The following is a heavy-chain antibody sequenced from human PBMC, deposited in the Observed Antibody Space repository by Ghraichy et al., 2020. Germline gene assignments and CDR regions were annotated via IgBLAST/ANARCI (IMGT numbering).Heavy chain of an antibody. D-gene: IGHD3-22*01. V-gene: IGHV3-48*02. J-gene: IGHJ1*01. Sequence: GGSLRLSCAASGFTFSSYSMNWVRQAPGKGLEWVSYISSSSSTIYYADSVKGRFTISRDNAKNSLYLQMNSLRDEDTAVYYCARAPGGYYYDSSGYSRSFEYFQHWGQGTLVTVSS. CDR3: ARAPGGYYYDSSGYSRSFEYFQH. CDR2: ISSSSSTI. CDR1: GFTFSSYS.